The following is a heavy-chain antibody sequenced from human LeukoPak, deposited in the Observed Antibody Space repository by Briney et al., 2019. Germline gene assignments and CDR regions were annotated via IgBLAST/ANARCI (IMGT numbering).Heavy chain of an antibody. V-gene: IGHV4-59*01. J-gene: IGHJ5*02. D-gene: IGHD2-15*01. Sequence: SETLSLTCPVSGGSISTYYWSWIRQPPGKGLEWIAYMYYSGSTNYNPSLKSRVSISVDTSKNQFSLNLSSVTAADTAVYYCARVDGGYCSGGSCYSNRFDPWGQGTLVTVSS. CDR2: MYYSGST. CDR3: ARVDGGYCSGGSCYSNRFDP. CDR1: GGSISTYY.